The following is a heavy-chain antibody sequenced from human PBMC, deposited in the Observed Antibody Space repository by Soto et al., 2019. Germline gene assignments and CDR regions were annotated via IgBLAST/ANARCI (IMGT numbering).Heavy chain of an antibody. V-gene: IGHV4-31*02. Sequence: SETLSLTCTVSGGSISRSGYFWSWIRQHPGKGLEWIGYIYDSGSTYYNPSLKSRVSLSVDTSKNQFSLNLTSVTAADTAMYYCARSSRSYFDYWGQGTLVTVSS. CDR3: ARSSRSYFDY. CDR2: IYDSGST. CDR1: GGSISRSGYF. J-gene: IGHJ4*02.